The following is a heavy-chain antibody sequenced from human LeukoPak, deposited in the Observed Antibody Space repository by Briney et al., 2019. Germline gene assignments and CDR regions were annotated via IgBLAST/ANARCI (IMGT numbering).Heavy chain of an antibody. CDR1: GFILSTYA. CDR2: ISSDGGST. D-gene: IGHD3-22*01. CDR3: ARSIHSSGSPPVYY. Sequence: GGSLRLSCAASGFILSTYAMHWVRPAAGKGLEFVSSISSDGGSTFYANSVKARCTISRDDSKNTLYLQMGRLRREDMAVYYVARSIHSSGSPPVYYCGQGTLVTVSS. J-gene: IGHJ4*02. V-gene: IGHV3-64*01.